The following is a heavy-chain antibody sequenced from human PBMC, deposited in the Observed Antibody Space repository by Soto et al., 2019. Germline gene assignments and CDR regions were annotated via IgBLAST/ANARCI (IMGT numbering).Heavy chain of an antibody. CDR3: ARQGYYDILTGYPFDY. V-gene: IGHV4-59*08. CDR1: GGSISSYY. CDR2: IYYSGST. D-gene: IGHD3-9*01. J-gene: IGHJ4*02. Sequence: QVQLQESGPGLVKPSETLSLTCTVSGGSISSYYWSWIRQPPGKGLEWIGYIYYSGSTNYNPSLKSRVTISVDTSKNQFSMTLSSVTAADTAVYYCARQGYYDILTGYPFDYWGQEPLVTVS.